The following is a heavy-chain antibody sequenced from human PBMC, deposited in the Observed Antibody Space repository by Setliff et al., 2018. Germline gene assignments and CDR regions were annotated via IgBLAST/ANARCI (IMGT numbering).Heavy chain of an antibody. Sequence: GGSLRLSCAASGFTFSSYAMSWVRQAPGKGLEWVSAMSGSGWSTYYADSVKGRFTISRDNSKNTLYLQMNSLRAEDTAVYYCAKNGFGVVALGVNNWFDPWGQGTLVTVSS. J-gene: IGHJ5*02. CDR2: MSGSGWST. CDR1: GFTFSSYA. CDR3: AKNGFGVVALGVNNWFDP. V-gene: IGHV3-23*01. D-gene: IGHD3-10*01.